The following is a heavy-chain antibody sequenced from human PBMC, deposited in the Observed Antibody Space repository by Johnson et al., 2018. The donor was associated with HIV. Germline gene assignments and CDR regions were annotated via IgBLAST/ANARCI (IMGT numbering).Heavy chain of an antibody. J-gene: IGHJ3*02. CDR3: TTAIVIDAFDI. Sequence: EVQLVESGGGLVKPRGSLRLSCAASGFTFSNAWMSWVRQAPGKGLEWVGRIKSKTDGGTTDYAAPVKGRFTISRDDSKNTLYLQMNSLKTEDTAVYYCTTAIVIDAFDIWGQGTMVTVSS. CDR1: GFTFSNAW. CDR2: IKSKTDGGTT. D-gene: IGHD3-16*02. V-gene: IGHV3-15*01.